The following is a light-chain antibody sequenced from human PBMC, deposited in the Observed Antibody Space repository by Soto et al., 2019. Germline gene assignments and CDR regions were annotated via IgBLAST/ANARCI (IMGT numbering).Light chain of an antibody. CDR3: QQYNNWPYS. CDR1: QSIATT. CDR2: GAS. J-gene: IGKJ2*01. Sequence: EIVLTQSPDNLSVSPGERATLSCRASQSIATTLAWYQHKPGQAPRVLIYGASTSATEVPPRFSGSGSGTDFTLTISSLQSEDFAVYYCQQYNNWPYSFGQGTKLEIK. V-gene: IGKV3-15*01.